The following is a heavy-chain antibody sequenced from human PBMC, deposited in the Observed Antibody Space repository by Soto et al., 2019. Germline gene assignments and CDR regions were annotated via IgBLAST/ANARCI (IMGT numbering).Heavy chain of an antibody. J-gene: IGHJ4*02. Sequence: GGSLRLSCAASGFTFNNYAMGWVRQAPEKGLECVSAITDSGSDTYYVDSVKGRFTISRDNSKNTLYLQMNSLRAEDTAVYYCAKLGSSSWSPHYYFDYWGQGTLVTVSS. CDR2: ITDSGSDT. V-gene: IGHV3-23*01. CDR1: GFTFNNYA. D-gene: IGHD2-2*01. CDR3: AKLGSSSWSPHYYFDY.